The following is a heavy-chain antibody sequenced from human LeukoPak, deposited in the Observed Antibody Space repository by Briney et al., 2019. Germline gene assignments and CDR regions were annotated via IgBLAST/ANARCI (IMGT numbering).Heavy chain of an antibody. J-gene: IGHJ3*02. CDR2: IIPIFGTA. CDR3: ARDGGSYVRDAFDI. Sequence: SVKVSCKASGGTFSSYAISWVRQAPGQGLEWMGGIIPIFGTANYAQKFQGRVTITTDKSTSTAYMELSSLRSEDTAVYYCARDGGSYVRDAFDIWGQGTMVTVSS. CDR1: GGTFSSYA. V-gene: IGHV1-69*05. D-gene: IGHD1-26*01.